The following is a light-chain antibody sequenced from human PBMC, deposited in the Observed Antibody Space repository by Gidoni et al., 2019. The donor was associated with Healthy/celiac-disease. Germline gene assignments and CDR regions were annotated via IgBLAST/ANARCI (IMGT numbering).Light chain of an antibody. CDR2: DAS. Sequence: DIELTQSPATLSLSPGERATLSCRASQSVSSYLAWYQQKPGQAPRLLIYDASNRATGIPARFSGSGSGTDFTLTISGLEPEDFAVYYCQQHSNWPFTFGGGTKVEIK. V-gene: IGKV3-11*01. CDR3: QQHSNWPFT. CDR1: QSVSSY. J-gene: IGKJ4*01.